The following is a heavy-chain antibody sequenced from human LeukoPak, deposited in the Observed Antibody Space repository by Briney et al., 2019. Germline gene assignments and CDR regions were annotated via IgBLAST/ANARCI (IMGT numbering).Heavy chain of an antibody. D-gene: IGHD5-18*01. CDR2: ISSVGLDT. CDR1: GFAFSSFA. CDR3: ARRERYNYHLDY. J-gene: IGHJ4*02. V-gene: IGHV3-64*02. Sequence: PGGSLRLSCAASGFAFSSFAMYWVRQAPGKGLEYVSAISSVGLDTYYADSVKGRFTISRDNSKNTLFLQMGSLRPEDMAVYYCARRERYNYHLDYWGQGTLVTVSS.